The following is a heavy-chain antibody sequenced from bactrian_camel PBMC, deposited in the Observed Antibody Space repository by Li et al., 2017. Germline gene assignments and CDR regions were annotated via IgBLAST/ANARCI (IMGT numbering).Heavy chain of an antibody. CDR1: GVDFKITYC. D-gene: IGHD3*01. CDR2: IYNTGES. V-gene: IGHV3S53*01. Sequence: HVQLVESGGDSVQAGGSLRLSCAVSGVDFKITYCMGWFRQAPGKDRESVATIYNTGESYYADTAKGRFTISQELAKDTFYLHMTGLKPEDTAVYYCSATTVAGCAHWFKRGRPDFGYWGHGTQVTVS. J-gene: IGHJ6*01. CDR3: SATTVAGCAHWFKRGRPDFGY.